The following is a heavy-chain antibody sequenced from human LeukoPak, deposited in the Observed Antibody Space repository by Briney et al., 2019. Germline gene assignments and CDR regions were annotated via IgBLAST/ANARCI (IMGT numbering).Heavy chain of an antibody. CDR3: ARNEPQYYYDSSGYPYDAFDI. J-gene: IGHJ3*02. V-gene: IGHV3-48*01. Sequence: GGSLRLSCAASGFTFSSYSMNWVRQAPGKGLEWVSYTSSSSSTIYYADSVKGRFTISRDNAKNSLYLQMNSLRAEDTAVYYCARNEPQYYYDSSGYPYDAFDIWGQGTMVTVSS. D-gene: IGHD3-22*01. CDR1: GFTFSSYS. CDR2: TSSSSSTI.